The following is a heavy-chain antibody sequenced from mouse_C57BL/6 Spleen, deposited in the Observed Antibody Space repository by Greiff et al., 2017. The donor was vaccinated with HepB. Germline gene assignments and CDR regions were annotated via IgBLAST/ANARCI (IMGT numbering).Heavy chain of an antibody. D-gene: IGHD2-4*01. V-gene: IGHV1-15*01. CDR1: GYTFTDYE. CDR3: TRTGAYDYDEGLNYAMDY. CDR2: IDPETGGT. Sequence: QVQLQQPGAELVRPGASVTLSCKASGYTFTDYEMHWVKQTPVHGLEWIGAIDPETGGTAYNQKFKGKAILTADKSSSTAYMELRSLTSEDSAVYYCTRTGAYDYDEGLNYAMDYWGQGTSVTVSS. J-gene: IGHJ4*01.